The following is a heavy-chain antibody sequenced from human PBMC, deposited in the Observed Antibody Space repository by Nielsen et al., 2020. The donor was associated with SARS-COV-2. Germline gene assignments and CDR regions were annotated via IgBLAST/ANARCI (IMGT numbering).Heavy chain of an antibody. D-gene: IGHD3-16*01. CDR2: ISWNSGSI. J-gene: IGHJ4*02. CDR3: AKETPPTTYYDYVWGRRGFDY. CDR1: GFTFDDYA. Sequence: SLKISCAASGFTFDDYAMHWVRQAPGKGLGWVSGISWNSGSIGYADSVKGRFTISRDNAKNSLYLQMNSLRAEDTALYYCAKETPPTTYYDYVWGRRGFDYWGQGTLVTVSS. V-gene: IGHV3-9*01.